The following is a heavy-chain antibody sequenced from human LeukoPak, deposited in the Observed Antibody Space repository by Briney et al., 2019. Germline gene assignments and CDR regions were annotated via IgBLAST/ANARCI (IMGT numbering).Heavy chain of an antibody. CDR2: INPSGGST. CDR1: GYTFTSYY. J-gene: IGHJ5*02. D-gene: IGHD2-2*01. V-gene: IGHV1-46*01. CDR3: ARGNIVVVPAAKGVDWFDP. Sequence: ASVKVSCKASGYTFTSYYMHWVRQAPGQGLEWMGIINPSGGSTSYAQKFQGRVTMTRDTSTSTVYMELSSLRSEDTAVCYCARGNIVVVPAAKGVDWFDPWGQGTLVTVSS.